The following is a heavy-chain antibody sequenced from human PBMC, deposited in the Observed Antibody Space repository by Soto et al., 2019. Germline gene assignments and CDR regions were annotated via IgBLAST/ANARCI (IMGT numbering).Heavy chain of an antibody. Sequence: GGSLRLSCAASGFTVSSNYTSWVRQAPGKGLEWVSVIYSGGTTYYADSVKGRFTISRHDSRNTLHLQMNSLRAEDTAVYFCARILYSNTFYYYYMDVWGKGTTVTVSS. CDR1: GFTVSSNY. J-gene: IGHJ6*03. V-gene: IGHV3-53*04. CDR2: IYSGGTT. D-gene: IGHD6-13*01. CDR3: ARILYSNTFYYYYMDV.